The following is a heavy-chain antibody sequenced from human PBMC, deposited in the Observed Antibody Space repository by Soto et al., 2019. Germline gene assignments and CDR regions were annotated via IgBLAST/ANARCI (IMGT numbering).Heavy chain of an antibody. CDR2: ISYSGST. J-gene: IGHJ4*02. CDR3: ARASAQYESGTYEGGYYYFDS. D-gene: IGHD3-10*01. V-gene: IGHV4-39*07. CDR1: GGSIRSGGYY. Sequence: SETLSLTCTVSGGSIRSGGYYWTWIRQSPGKGLEWIGQISYSGSTNYNPSLKSRVFISIGTSNNQFFLELTSVTAADTAVYYCARASAQYESGTYEGGYYYFDSWGQGTPVTVAS.